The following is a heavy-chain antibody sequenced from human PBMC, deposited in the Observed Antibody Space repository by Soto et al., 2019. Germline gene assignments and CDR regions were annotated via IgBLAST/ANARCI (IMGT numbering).Heavy chain of an antibody. CDR1: GYTFTSSA. CDR3: AADATAWQQMLASDY. V-gene: IGHV1-58*01. Sequence: QMQLEQSGAEVKKPGASVKVSCKASGYTFTSSAVQWVRQARGQRLEWIGWIAVGSGYTNYAQRFQDRVTLTRDMYTATAYVELSRLTSKDTAIDCCAADATAWQQMLASDYWGQGTLVTVSS. D-gene: IGHD6-13*01. CDR2: IAVGSGYT. J-gene: IGHJ4*02.